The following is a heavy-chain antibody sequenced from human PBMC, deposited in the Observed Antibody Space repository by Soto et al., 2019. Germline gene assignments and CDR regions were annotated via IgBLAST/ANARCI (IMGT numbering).Heavy chain of an antibody. Sequence: SETLSLTYTVSGGSIISGGYYWIWIRQHPGKGLEWIGYIYYSGSTYYNPSLKSRVTISVDTSKNQFSLKLSSVTAADTAVYYCAAITIFGVVPAPFDYWGQGTLVTVSS. CDR1: GGSIISGGYY. J-gene: IGHJ4*02. V-gene: IGHV4-31*03. CDR2: IYYSGST. CDR3: AAITIFGVVPAPFDY. D-gene: IGHD3-3*01.